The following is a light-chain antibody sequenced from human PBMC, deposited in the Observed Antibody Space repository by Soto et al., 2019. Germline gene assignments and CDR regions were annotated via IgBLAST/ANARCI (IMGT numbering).Light chain of an antibody. J-gene: IGKJ4*01. V-gene: IGKV1-5*01. Sequence: DIQMTQSPSTLSGSVGDRVTITCRASQTISSWLAWYQQKPGKAPKFLIYDVSTLESGAPSRFSGSGSGTEFTLTISSLQPEDFATYYCQQYDSYPLTFGGGTKVDIK. CDR2: DVS. CDR1: QTISSW. CDR3: QQYDSYPLT.